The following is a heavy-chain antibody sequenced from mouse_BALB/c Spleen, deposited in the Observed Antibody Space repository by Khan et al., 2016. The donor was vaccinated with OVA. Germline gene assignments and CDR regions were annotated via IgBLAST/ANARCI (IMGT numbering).Heavy chain of an antibody. CDR2: ISDLAYTI. V-gene: IGHV5-15*02. D-gene: IGHD1-2*01. J-gene: IGHJ3*01. Sequence: EVELVESGGGLVQPGGSRKLSCAASGFTFSDYGMAWVRQAPGKGPEWVAFISDLAYTIYYADTVTGRFTISREDAKNTLYLEMSSLRSEDTAIYYCARGGGTAPFAYWGLGTLVTVPA. CDR3: ARGGGTAPFAY. CDR1: GFTFSDYG.